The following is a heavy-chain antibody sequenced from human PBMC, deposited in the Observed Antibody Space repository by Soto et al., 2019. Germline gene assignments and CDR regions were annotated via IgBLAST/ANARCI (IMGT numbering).Heavy chain of an antibody. CDR2: ISGTGGT. J-gene: IGHJ4*02. V-gene: IGHV3-23*01. Sequence: EVQLWESGGGLVQPGGSLRLSCAVSGFTFSSHVMSWVRQAPGKGLEWVSAISGTGGTYYADSVKGRFTISRENSKNALYLQMNNLRDEHTAVYYCAKDRRGAYCSGGICYSPDYWGQGTLVIVSS. CDR3: AKDRRGAYCSGGICYSPDY. CDR1: GFTFSSHV. D-gene: IGHD2-15*01.